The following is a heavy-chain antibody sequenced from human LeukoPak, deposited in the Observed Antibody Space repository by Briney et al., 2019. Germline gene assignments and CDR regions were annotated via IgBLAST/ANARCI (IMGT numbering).Heavy chain of an antibody. J-gene: IGHJ4*02. Sequence: SETLSLTCAVSGGSISSGGYSWSWIRQPPGKGLEWIGYIYHSGSTYYNPSLKSRVTISVDRSKNQFSLKLSSVTAADTAVYYCARQAGTYWGQGTLVTVSS. CDR3: ARQAGTY. V-gene: IGHV4-30-2*01. CDR1: GGSISSGGYS. CDR2: IYHSGST.